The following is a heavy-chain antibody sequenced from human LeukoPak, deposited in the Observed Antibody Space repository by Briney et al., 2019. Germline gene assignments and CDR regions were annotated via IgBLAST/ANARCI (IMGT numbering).Heavy chain of an antibody. CDR2: INTGNGNT. J-gene: IGHJ1*01. D-gene: IGHD3-10*01. Sequence: ASVKVSCKTSGYTSTNYGMHWVRQAPRQGPEWMGWINTGNGNTKSSQKFQDRVTLTRDTSASTAYMELNSLSSEDTAVYYCARVPLDDASRHYYPHWGQGTLVTVSS. CDR3: ARVPLDDASRHYYPH. CDR1: GYTSTNYG. V-gene: IGHV1-3*04.